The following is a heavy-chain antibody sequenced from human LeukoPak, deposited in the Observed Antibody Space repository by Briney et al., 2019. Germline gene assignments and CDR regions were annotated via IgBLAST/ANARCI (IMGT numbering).Heavy chain of an antibody. CDR1: GGPISSYY. CDR3: ARELPAFELLHGFDI. D-gene: IGHD2-21*01. CDR2: TYYSGST. J-gene: IGHJ3*02. Sequence: PSETLSLTCTVSGGPISSYYWSWIRQPPGKGREWIGYTYYSGSTNYNPSLKSRVTISLDTSKNQFSLKLSSVTAADTAVYYCARELPAFELLHGFDIWGQGTMVTVSS. V-gene: IGHV4-59*01.